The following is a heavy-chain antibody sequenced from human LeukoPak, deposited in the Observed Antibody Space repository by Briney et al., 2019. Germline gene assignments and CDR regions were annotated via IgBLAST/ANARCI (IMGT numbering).Heavy chain of an antibody. Sequence: PGGSLTLSCAASGFTVSSNYMSWVRQAPGKGLEWVSVIYSGGSTYYADSVKGRFTISRDNSKNTLYLQMNSLSAEGTAVYYCARAALGAKVYWGEGTLVTVSS. CDR1: GFTVSSNY. J-gene: IGHJ4*02. CDR3: ARAALGAKVY. V-gene: IGHV3-53*01. D-gene: IGHD1-26*01. CDR2: IYSGGST.